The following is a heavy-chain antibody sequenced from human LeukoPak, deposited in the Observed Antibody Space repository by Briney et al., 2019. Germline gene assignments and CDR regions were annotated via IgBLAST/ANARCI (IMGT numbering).Heavy chain of an antibody. D-gene: IGHD3-22*01. J-gene: IGHJ6*03. CDR2: ISAYNGNT. Sequence: GASVKVSCKASGYTFTSYGISWVRQAPGQGLEWMGWISAYNGNTNYAQKLQGRVTMTTDTSTSTAYMELRSLRSDDTAVYYCARVFYDSSGYYYGINYYMDVWGKGTTVTVSS. CDR1: GYTFTSYG. V-gene: IGHV1-18*01. CDR3: ARVFYDSSGYYYGINYYMDV.